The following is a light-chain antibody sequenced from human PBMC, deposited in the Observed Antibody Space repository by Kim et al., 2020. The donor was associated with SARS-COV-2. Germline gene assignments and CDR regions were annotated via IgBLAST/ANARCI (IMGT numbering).Light chain of an antibody. Sequence: ATIKCKASQNVLYSTNNKSYLAWYQQKPGQPPKLLIYWASTRESGVPDRFSGSGSGTDFTLTISSLQAEDVAVYYCQQYYSTPWTFGQGTKVDIK. CDR2: WAS. CDR3: QQYYSTPWT. J-gene: IGKJ1*01. V-gene: IGKV4-1*01. CDR1: QNVLYSTNNKSY.